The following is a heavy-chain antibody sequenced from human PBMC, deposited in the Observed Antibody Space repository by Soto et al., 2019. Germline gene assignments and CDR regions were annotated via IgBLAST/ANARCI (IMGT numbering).Heavy chain of an antibody. V-gene: IGHV4-59*01. J-gene: IGHJ1*01. CDR1: GASMSGNY. D-gene: IGHD2-15*01. Sequence: QVQLQESGPGLVKPSETLSLTCTVAGASMSGNYWTWVRQPPGKGLEWIGNMFYSGTTNYNPSLRSRVTMSLDTSVNQFSLRLSSVTAADTAVYYCARPNMWYGKILQWGRDTLVTVSS. CDR3: ARPNMWYGKILQ. CDR2: MFYSGTT.